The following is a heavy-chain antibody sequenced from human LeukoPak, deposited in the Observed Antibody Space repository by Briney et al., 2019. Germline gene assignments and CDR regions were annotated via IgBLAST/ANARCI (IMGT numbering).Heavy chain of an antibody. CDR3: ARNYDILTGYYLGDY. CDR1: GFTFSDYN. V-gene: IGHV3-21*01. CDR2: ISSSSTYI. Sequence: GGSLRLSCTASGFTFSDYNMNWVRQAPGKGLEWVSVISSSSTYIYYADSVKGRFTSSRDNAKNPLYLQMNSLRAEDTAVYYCARNYDILTGYYLGDYWGQGTLVTVSS. D-gene: IGHD3-9*01. J-gene: IGHJ4*02.